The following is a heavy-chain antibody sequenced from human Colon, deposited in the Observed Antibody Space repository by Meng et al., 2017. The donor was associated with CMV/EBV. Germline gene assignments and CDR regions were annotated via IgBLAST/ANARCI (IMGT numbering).Heavy chain of an antibody. CDR1: GYTFSAHQ. J-gene: IGHJ2*01. V-gene: IGHV1-2*02. D-gene: IGHD4-17*01. CDR3: ASLTVTSDWYFDL. Sequence: KASGYTFSAHQLHGVRQAPGQGLEWMGWINPNSGDTKYAQHFQDRVTMTRDTSITTAYMEMSSLRSDDTAMYYCASLTVTSDWYFDLWGRGSLVTVSS. CDR2: INPNSGDT.